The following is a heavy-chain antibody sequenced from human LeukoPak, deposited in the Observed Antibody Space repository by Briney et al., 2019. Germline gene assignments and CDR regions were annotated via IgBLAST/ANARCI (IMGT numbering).Heavy chain of an antibody. D-gene: IGHD3-3*01. Sequence: ASVKVSCKASGYTFTSYGISWVRQAPGQGLEWMGWISAYNGNTNYAQKLQGRVTMTTDTSTSTAYMELSSLRSEDTAVYYCARSEITIFGVVIDRGYYYYMDVWGKGTTVTVSS. CDR2: ISAYNGNT. CDR1: GYTFTSYG. J-gene: IGHJ6*03. V-gene: IGHV1-18*01. CDR3: ARSEITIFGVVIDRGYYYYMDV.